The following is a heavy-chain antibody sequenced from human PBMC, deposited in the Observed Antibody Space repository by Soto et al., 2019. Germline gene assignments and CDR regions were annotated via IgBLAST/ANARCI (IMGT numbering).Heavy chain of an antibody. J-gene: IGHJ4*02. CDR2: INPYNGDT. D-gene: IGHD6-13*01. V-gene: IGHV1-18*01. CDR1: GYTFSSYG. CDR3: ARSIGGQVYSVDY. Sequence: QVPLMQSGAEVKKPGASVRVSCKASGYTFSSYGVNWVRQAPGQGLEWMGRINPYNGDTNFAQRFQGRVTMTTGTSTTTAYMELTSLRSDDTTVYYCARSIGGQVYSVDYWGQGTLVAISS.